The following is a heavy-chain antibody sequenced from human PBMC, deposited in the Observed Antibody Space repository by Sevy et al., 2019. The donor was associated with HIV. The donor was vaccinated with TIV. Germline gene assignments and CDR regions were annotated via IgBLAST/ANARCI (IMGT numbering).Heavy chain of an antibody. Sequence: GGSLRLSCTASGFTFGDYAMSWVRQAPGKGLEWVGFIGSKAYGGTTEYAASVKGRFTISRDDSKSIAYLQMNSLKTEDTAVYYCTRVGCSGGSCYSGYYYYGMDVWGQGTTVTVSS. J-gene: IGHJ6*02. D-gene: IGHD2-15*01. CDR1: GFTFGDYA. CDR2: IGSKAYGGTT. V-gene: IGHV3-49*04. CDR3: TRVGCSGGSCYSGYYYYGMDV.